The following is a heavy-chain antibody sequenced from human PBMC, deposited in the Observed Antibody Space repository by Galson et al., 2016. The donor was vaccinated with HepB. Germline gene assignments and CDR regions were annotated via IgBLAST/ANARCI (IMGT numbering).Heavy chain of an antibody. Sequence: RLSCAASGLTFDTYAMHWVRQAPGKGLEWVSGISWNSGSIGYADSVKGRFTISRDNAKNSLYLQMNSLRAEDTALYYCARAARPYYYYHGMDVWGQRTTVTISS. D-gene: IGHD6-6*01. V-gene: IGHV3-9*01. CDR2: ISWNSGSI. CDR1: GLTFDTYA. CDR3: ARAARPYYYYHGMDV. J-gene: IGHJ6*02.